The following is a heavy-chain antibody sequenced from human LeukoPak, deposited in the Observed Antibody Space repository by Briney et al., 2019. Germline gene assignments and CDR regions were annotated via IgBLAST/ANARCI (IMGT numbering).Heavy chain of an antibody. D-gene: IGHD4-11*01. Sequence: PGGSLRLSCAASGFTFSSYAMSWVRQAPGKGLEWVSAISGSGGSTYYADSVKGRFTISRDNSKNTLYLQMNSLRAEDTAVYYCAKDRSNYRLDYYYMDVWGKGTTVTVSS. CDR2: ISGSGGST. CDR3: AKDRSNYRLDYYYMDV. CDR1: GFTFSSYA. V-gene: IGHV3-23*01. J-gene: IGHJ6*03.